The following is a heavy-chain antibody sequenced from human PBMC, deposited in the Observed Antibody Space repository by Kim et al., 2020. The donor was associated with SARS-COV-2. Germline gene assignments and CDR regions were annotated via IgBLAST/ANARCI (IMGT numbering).Heavy chain of an antibody. CDR1: GFTFSSYA. Sequence: GGSLRLSCAASGFTFSSYAMHWVRQAPGKGLEWVAVISYDGSNKYYADSVKGRFTISRDNSKNTLYLQMNSLRAEDTAVYYCARSMVRGGYGMDVWGQGTTVTVSS. D-gene: IGHD3-10*01. V-gene: IGHV3-30*04. CDR3: ARSMVRGGYGMDV. CDR2: ISYDGSNK. J-gene: IGHJ6*02.